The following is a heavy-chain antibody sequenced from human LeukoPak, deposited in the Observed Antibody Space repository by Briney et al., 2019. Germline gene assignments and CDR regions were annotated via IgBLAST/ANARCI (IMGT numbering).Heavy chain of an antibody. Sequence: GGSLRLSCAVSGFTFSNYWVTWVRQTPGKGLEFVANINQDGSVKNYVGSVKGRFTISRDNVKNSLCLQMSSLRVDDTATYFCARDPGFSSFDHWGQGTLVTVSS. CDR3: ARDPGFSSFDH. D-gene: IGHD3-3*02. CDR1: GFTFSNYW. V-gene: IGHV3-7*01. CDR2: INQDGSVK. J-gene: IGHJ4*02.